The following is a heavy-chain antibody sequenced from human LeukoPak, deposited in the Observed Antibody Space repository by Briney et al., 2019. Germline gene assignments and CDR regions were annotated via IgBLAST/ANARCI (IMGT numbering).Heavy chain of an antibody. D-gene: IGHD4-23*01. CDR1: GFTFVKYA. J-gene: IGHJ4*02. CDR2: ISWNSGSI. V-gene: IGHV3-9*01. CDR3: AKASTPYDYGGNSEFDY. Sequence: PGGSLRLSCAASGFTFVKYAMHWVRQAPGKGLEWVSGISWNSGSIGYADSVKGRFTISRDNAKNSLYLQMNSLRAEDTALYYCAKASTPYDYGGNSEFDYWGQGTLVTVSS.